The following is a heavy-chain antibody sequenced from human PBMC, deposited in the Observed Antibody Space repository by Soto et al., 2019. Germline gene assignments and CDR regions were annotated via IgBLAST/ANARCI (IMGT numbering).Heavy chain of an antibody. CDR2: IKQDGSEK. Sequence: PGGSLRLSCAASGFTFSRYWMSWVRQAPGKGLEWVANIKQDGSEKYYVDSVKGRFTISRDNAKNSLYLQMNSLRAEDTAVYYCARAPRVRGVKDHYMYGMHVWGQGTTVTVSS. CDR3: ARAPRVRGVKDHYMYGMHV. D-gene: IGHD3-10*01. J-gene: IGHJ6*02. CDR1: GFTFSRYW. V-gene: IGHV3-7*03.